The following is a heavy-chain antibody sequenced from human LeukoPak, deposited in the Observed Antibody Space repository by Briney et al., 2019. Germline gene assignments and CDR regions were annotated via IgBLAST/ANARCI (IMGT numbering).Heavy chain of an antibody. Sequence: ASVKVSCKAPGYTFSGYYMHWVRQAPGQGLEWMGWINPNSGGTNYAQKFQGRVTMTRDTSISTAYMELSRLRSDDTAVYYCARETTIFGVVIAAYKDWGQGTMVTVSS. J-gene: IGHJ3*01. V-gene: IGHV1-2*02. CDR2: INPNSGGT. D-gene: IGHD3-3*01. CDR3: ARETTIFGVVIAAYKD. CDR1: GYTFSGYY.